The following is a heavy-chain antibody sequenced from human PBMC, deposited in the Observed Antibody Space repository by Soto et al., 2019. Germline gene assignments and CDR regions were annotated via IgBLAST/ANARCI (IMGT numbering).Heavy chain of an antibody. D-gene: IGHD3-10*01. CDR3: AKDLGYDGSGIEI. J-gene: IGHJ4*02. Sequence: EVQLLESGGGLLQPGGSLRLSCAVSGFTFSNYGMSWVRQAPGKGLEWVAAISGSGDTTYYADSVKGRFTISRDNSKNTLYVQINSLRADDTAVYYCAKDLGYDGSGIEIWGQGTLVTVS. CDR1: GFTFSNYG. CDR2: ISGSGDTT. V-gene: IGHV3-23*01.